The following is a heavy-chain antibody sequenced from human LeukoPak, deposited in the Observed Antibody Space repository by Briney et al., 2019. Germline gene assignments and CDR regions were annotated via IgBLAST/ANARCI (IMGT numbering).Heavy chain of an antibody. D-gene: IGHD4-17*01. J-gene: IGHJ4*02. CDR1: GFTFSSYS. CDR2: ISGSGGST. V-gene: IGHV3-23*01. Sequence: GGPLRLSCAASGFTFSSYSMSWVRQAPGKGLEWVSAISGSGGSTYYADSVKGRFTISRDNSKNTLYLQMNSLRAEDTAVYYCAKDPTVTTDFDYWGQGTLVTVSS. CDR3: AKDPTVTTDFDY.